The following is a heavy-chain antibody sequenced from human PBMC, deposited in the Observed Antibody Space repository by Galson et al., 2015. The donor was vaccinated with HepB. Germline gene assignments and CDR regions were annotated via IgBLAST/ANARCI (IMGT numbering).Heavy chain of an antibody. CDR2: INTNTGNP. CDR1: GYTFTSYA. CDR3: ASGWYAVYYYGMDV. D-gene: IGHD6-19*01. J-gene: IGHJ6*02. Sequence: SVKVSCKASGYTFTSYAMNWVRQAPGQGLEWMGWINTNTGNPTYAQGFTGRFVFSLDTSVSTAYLQISSLKAEDTAVYYCASGWYAVYYYGMDVWGQGTTVTVSS. V-gene: IGHV7-4-1*02.